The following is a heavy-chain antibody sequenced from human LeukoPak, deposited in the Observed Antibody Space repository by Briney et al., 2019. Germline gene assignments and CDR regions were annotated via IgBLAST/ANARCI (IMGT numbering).Heavy chain of an antibody. CDR2: IYYSGST. CDR3: ARGARGQLASYYYYYMDV. V-gene: IGHV4-59*01. D-gene: IGHD1-1*01. Sequence: PSETLSLTCTVSGGSISSYYWSWIRQPPGKGLEWIGYIYYSGSTNYNPSPKSRVTISVGASKNQFSLKLSSVTAADTAVYYCARGARGQLASYYYYYMDVWGKGTTVTVSS. J-gene: IGHJ6*03. CDR1: GGSISSYY.